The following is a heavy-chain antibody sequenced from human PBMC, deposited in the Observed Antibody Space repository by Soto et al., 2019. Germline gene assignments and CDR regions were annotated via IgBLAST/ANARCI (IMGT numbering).Heavy chain of an antibody. D-gene: IGHD2-2*03. V-gene: IGHV4-39*01. CDR1: GVSVCSNRYS. Sequence: QLQLQESGPGLVKPSESLSLTCTVSGVSVCSNRYSWCWVRQSPGKGLAWIATVYSNDRTYYNPSLLCRLTRSLDTSKTEFSLRLKSVTASDTSVYFCARLNGYCVSTKCHDYYGMDVWGQGITVTVS. J-gene: IGHJ6*02. CDR3: ARLNGYCVSTKCHDYYGMDV. CDR2: VYSNDRT.